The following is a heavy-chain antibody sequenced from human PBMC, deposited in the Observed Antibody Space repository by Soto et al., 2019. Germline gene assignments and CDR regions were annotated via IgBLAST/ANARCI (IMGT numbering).Heavy chain of an antibody. CDR3: ERWADAWHTFDS. J-gene: IGHJ4*01. V-gene: IGHV4-4*08. CDR2: LCSNGYT. Sequence: RSLTCSGSGGCMNAYRWNWIRQPPEMCLECIGLLCSNGYTKVNPSLNRLGSISLDTSNSQFSLHLRPLTDTARSTYYCERWADAWHTFDSWGHGTLVTVSS. D-gene: IGHD2-2*01. CDR1: GGCMNAYR.